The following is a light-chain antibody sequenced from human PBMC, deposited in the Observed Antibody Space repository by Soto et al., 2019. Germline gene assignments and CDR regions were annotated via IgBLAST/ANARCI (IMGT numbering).Light chain of an antibody. Sequence: QSALTQPASVSGSPGQSITISCTGTISDFVVYNYVSWYQQHLGKAPKLMIYGVSNRPSGVSNRFSGSKSGNTASLTISGLQADDEADCYCYSFTSGNTLYVFGTGTKVTVL. J-gene: IGLJ1*01. CDR3: YSFTSGNTLYV. CDR1: ISDFVVYNY. CDR2: GVS. V-gene: IGLV2-14*01.